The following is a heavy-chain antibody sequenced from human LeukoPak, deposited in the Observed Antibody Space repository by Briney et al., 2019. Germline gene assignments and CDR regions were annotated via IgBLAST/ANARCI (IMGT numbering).Heavy chain of an antibody. V-gene: IGHV1-18*01. J-gene: IGHJ4*02. CDR2: ISAYNGNT. CDR3: ARDLRKGYSYGYFDY. CDR1: GYTFTSYG. Sequence: GASVKVSCKASGYTFTSYGISWVRQAPGQGLEWMGWISAYNGNTNYAQKLQGRVTMTTGTSTSTAYMELRSLRSDDTAVYYCARDLRKGYSYGYFDYWGQGTLVTVSS. D-gene: IGHD5-18*01.